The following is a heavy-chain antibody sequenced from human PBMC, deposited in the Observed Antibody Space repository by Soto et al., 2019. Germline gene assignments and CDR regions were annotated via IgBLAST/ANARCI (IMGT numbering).Heavy chain of an antibody. J-gene: IGHJ6*02. CDR3: ARGDSTDCSNGVCSFFCNNYLDV. Sequence: DSVKVSCKASGYSFTDYHIHWVRQAPGQGLEWLGRINPKSGGTSTAQKFQGWVTMTTDTSISTASMELTRLTSDDTAIYYCARGDSTDCSNGVCSFFCNNYLDVWG. CDR2: INPKSGGT. CDR1: GYSFTDYH. V-gene: IGHV1-2*04. D-gene: IGHD2-8*01.